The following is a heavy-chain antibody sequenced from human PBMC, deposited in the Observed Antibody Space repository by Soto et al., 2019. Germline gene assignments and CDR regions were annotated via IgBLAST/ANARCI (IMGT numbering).Heavy chain of an antibody. D-gene: IGHD3-10*01. Sequence: EVQLVESGGGLVQPGGSLRLSCAASGFTFSSYSMNWVRQAPGKGLEWVSYISSSSSTIYYADSVKGRFTISRDNAKNSLYLQMNSLIDEDTAVYYCARDPSGSYYNVYYYYYGMDVWGQGTTVTVCS. CDR2: ISSSSSTI. V-gene: IGHV3-48*02. J-gene: IGHJ6*02. CDR3: ARDPSGSYYNVYYYYYGMDV. CDR1: GFTFSSYS.